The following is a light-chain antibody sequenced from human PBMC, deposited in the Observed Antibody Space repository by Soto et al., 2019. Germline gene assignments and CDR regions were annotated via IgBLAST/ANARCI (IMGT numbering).Light chain of an antibody. Sequence: DIQVTQSPSTLSGSVGDRVTITCRGSQTILFNSNKKDYLAGYQQKPGQPPKLLIYWASIRESGVPDRFSGSGSGTDFTLTSSSLQAEDGALYYCQQYDSSITFGQGTRLEIK. J-gene: IGKJ5*01. CDR2: WAS. CDR1: QTILFNSNKKDY. V-gene: IGKV4-1*01. CDR3: QQYDSSIT.